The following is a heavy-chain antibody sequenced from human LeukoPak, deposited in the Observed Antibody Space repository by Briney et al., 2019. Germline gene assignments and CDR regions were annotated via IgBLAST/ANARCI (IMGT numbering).Heavy chain of an antibody. CDR1: GGSISSSSYY. D-gene: IGHD3-22*01. Sequence: SETLSLTCTVSGGSISSSSYYWGWIRQPPGKGLEWIGSIYYSGSTYYNPSLKSRVTISVDTSKNQFSLKLSSVTAADTAVYYCARDFYDSSAYQYYFGYWGQGTLVTVSS. CDR3: ARDFYDSSAYQYYFGY. CDR2: IYYSGST. J-gene: IGHJ4*02. V-gene: IGHV4-39*07.